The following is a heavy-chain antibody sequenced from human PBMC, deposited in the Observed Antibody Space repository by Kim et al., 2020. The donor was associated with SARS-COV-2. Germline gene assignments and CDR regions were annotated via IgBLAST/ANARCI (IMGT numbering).Heavy chain of an antibody. Sequence: ASVKVSCKASGYTFTDYYIHWVRQAPGQGLECMGWINPNSGGTNYAQKFQGRVTMTRDTSISTAYMELSSLRSDDTAVYYCARGKAAAGSSQFDPWGQGTLVTVSS. D-gene: IGHD6-13*01. CDR3: ARGKAAAGSSQFDP. J-gene: IGHJ5*02. V-gene: IGHV1-2*02. CDR2: INPNSGGT. CDR1: GYTFTDYY.